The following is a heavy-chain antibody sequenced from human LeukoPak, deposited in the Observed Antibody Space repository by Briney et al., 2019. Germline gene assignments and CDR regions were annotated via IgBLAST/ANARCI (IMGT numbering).Heavy chain of an antibody. D-gene: IGHD2-15*01. Sequence: GASVKVSCKASGYTFTSYGISWVRQAPGQGLEWMGWISAYNGNTNYAQKLQGRVTMITDTSTSTAYMELRSLRSDDTAVYYCARDQPNCSGGSCYANWGQGTLVTVSS. V-gene: IGHV1-18*01. J-gene: IGHJ4*02. CDR3: ARDQPNCSGGSCYAN. CDR1: GYTFTSYG. CDR2: ISAYNGNT.